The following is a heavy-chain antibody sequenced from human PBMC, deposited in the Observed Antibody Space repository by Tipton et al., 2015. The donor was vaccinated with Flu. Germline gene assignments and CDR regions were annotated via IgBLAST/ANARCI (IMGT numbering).Heavy chain of an antibody. CDR3: AGAHAATRYYHYYYMDV. V-gene: IGHV1-18*04. Sequence: QVQLVQSGPEVKKPGASVKVSCKASGYTFTSYGISWVRQAPGQGLEWMGWISAYNGNTNYAQKLQGRVTMTTDTSTGTAYMELRSLRSDDTAVYYCAGAHAATRYYHYYYMDVWGKGTTVTVSS. D-gene: IGHD6-25*01. J-gene: IGHJ6*03. CDR1: GYTFTSYG. CDR2: ISAYNGNT.